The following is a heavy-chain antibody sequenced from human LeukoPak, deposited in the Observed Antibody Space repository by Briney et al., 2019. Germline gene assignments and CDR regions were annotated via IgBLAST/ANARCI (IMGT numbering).Heavy chain of an antibody. Sequence: WASVKVSCKASGGTFSSYAISWVRQAPGQGREWVGRIIPILGIANYAQKFQGRVTITADKSTSTAYMELSSLRSEDTAVYYCARSYYDSSGYYSIYYYYGMDVWGQGTTVTVSS. CDR2: IIPILGIA. J-gene: IGHJ6*02. V-gene: IGHV1-69*04. CDR1: GGTFSSYA. D-gene: IGHD3-22*01. CDR3: ARSYYDSSGYYSIYYYYGMDV.